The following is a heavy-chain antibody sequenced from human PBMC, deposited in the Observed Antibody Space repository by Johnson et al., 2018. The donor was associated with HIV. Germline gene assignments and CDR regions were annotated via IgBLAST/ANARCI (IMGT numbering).Heavy chain of an antibody. CDR1: GFTFSSYA. CDR3: AREGWELLYAFDI. CDR2: ISYDGSNK. D-gene: IGHD1-26*01. Sequence: VQLVESGGGLVQPGGSLRLSCAASGFTFSSYAMSWVRQAPGKGLEWVAVISYDGSNKYYADSVKGRFTISRDNSKNTLYLQMNSLRAEDTAVYYCAREGWELLYAFDIWGQGTMVTVSS. J-gene: IGHJ3*02. V-gene: IGHV3-30*03.